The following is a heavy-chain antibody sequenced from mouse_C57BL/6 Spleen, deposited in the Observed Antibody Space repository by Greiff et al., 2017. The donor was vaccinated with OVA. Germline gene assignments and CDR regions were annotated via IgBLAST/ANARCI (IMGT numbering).Heavy chain of an antibody. D-gene: IGHD1-1*01. CDR3: ARSGVTTVVATPDWYFDV. J-gene: IGHJ1*03. CDR2: IYPGDGDT. Sequence: QVQLKQSGPELVKPGASVKISCKASGYAFSSSWMNWVKQRPGQGLEWIGRIYPGDGDTNYTGKFKGKATLTADKSSSTAYMQLSSLTSEDSAVYVCARSGVTTVVATPDWYFDVWGTGTTVTVSS. CDR1: GYAFSSSW. V-gene: IGHV1-82*01.